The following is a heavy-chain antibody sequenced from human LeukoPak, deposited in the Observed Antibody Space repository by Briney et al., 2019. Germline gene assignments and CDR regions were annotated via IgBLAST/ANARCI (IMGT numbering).Heavy chain of an antibody. J-gene: IGHJ4*02. CDR2: INPSGGST. Sequence: ASVKVSCKASGYTFSSYYMQWVRQAPGQGLEWMGIINPSGGSTNYAQKFQGRVTLTRDTSTSTVYMELSSLRSEDTAVYYCARERDYYDSSGRFDYWAQGTLVTVSS. D-gene: IGHD3-22*01. V-gene: IGHV1-46*01. CDR3: ARERDYYDSSGRFDY. CDR1: GYTFSSYY.